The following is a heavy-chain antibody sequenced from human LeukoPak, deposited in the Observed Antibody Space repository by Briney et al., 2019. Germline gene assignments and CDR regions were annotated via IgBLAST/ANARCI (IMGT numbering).Heavy chain of an antibody. V-gene: IGHV3-48*01. J-gene: IGHJ4*02. CDR2: ISGSSSTI. CDR1: GFTFSSSS. CDR3: AKAASSGWLEVYFDY. Sequence: GGSLRLSCAASGFTFSSSSMNWVRQAPGQGLEWIAYISGSSSTIYYADSVKGRFTISRDNSKNTLYLQMNSLRAEDTAVYYCAKAASSGWLEVYFDYWGQGTLVTVSS. D-gene: IGHD6-19*01.